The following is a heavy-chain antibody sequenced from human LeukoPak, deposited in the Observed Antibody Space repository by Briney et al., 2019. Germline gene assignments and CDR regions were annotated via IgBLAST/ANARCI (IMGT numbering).Heavy chain of an antibody. Sequence: SETLSLTCAVSGGSISSSNWWSWVRQPPGKGLEWIGEIYHSGSTNYNPSLKSRVTISVDTSKNRFSLKLSSVTVADTAVYYCARHSPDSSGWPYYYYYMDVWGKGTTVTISS. J-gene: IGHJ6*03. CDR1: GGSISSSNW. D-gene: IGHD6-19*01. V-gene: IGHV4-4*02. CDR2: IYHSGST. CDR3: ARHSPDSSGWPYYYYYMDV.